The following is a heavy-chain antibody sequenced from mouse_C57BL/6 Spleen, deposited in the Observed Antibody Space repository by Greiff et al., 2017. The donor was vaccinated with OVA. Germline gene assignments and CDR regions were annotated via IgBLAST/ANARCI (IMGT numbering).Heavy chain of an antibody. V-gene: IGHV1-82*01. J-gene: IGHJ1*03. D-gene: IGHD2-14*01. CDR2: IYPGDGDT. Sequence: VQLQQSGPELVKPGASVKISCKASGYAFSSSWMNWVKQRPGKGLEWIGRIYPGDGDTNYNGKFKGKATLTADKSSSTAYMQLSSLTSEDSAVYFCARVYRNWYFDVWGTGTTVTVSS. CDR3: ARVYRNWYFDV. CDR1: GYAFSSSW.